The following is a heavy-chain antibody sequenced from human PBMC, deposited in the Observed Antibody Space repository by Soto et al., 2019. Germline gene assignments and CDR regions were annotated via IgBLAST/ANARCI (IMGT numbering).Heavy chain of an antibody. V-gene: IGHV3-7*01. Sequence: EVQVVESGGGLVQPGGSLRLSCVASGFTSSNYWMNSVRQAPGKGLEWVANIKQDGSEKNYVDSVKGRFTISRDNAKNSLYLQMNSLRAEDTAVYYCAGSTSSWGVWGKGTTVTVSS. CDR2: IKQDGSEK. J-gene: IGHJ6*04. CDR1: GFTSSNYW. CDR3: AGSTSSWGV. D-gene: IGHD6-13*01.